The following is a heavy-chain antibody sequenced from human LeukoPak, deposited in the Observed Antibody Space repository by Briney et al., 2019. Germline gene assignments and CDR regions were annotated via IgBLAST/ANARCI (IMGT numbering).Heavy chain of an antibody. Sequence: ASVKVSCKASGYTFTGYYMHWVRQAPGQGLEWMGWINPNSGGTNYAQKFQGRVTMTRDRSISTAYMELSRLRSDDTAVYYCARESSRDDYVWGSYRPDYWGQGTLVTVSS. V-gene: IGHV1-2*02. CDR1: GYTFTGYY. CDR2: INPNSGGT. CDR3: ARESSRDDYVWGSYRPDY. J-gene: IGHJ4*02. D-gene: IGHD3-16*02.